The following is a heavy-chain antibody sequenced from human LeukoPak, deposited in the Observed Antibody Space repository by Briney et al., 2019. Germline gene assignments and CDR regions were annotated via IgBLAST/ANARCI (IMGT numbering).Heavy chain of an antibody. V-gene: IGHV3-30-3*01. CDR2: ISYDGSNK. CDR1: GFTFSSYA. CDR3: ASLGIYGSGSN. J-gene: IGHJ4*02. D-gene: IGHD3-10*01. Sequence: GGSLRLSCAASGFTFSSYAMHWVRQAPGKGLEWVAVISYDGSNKYYADSVKGRFTISRDNSKNTLYLQMNSLRAEDTAVYYCASLGIYGSGSNWGRGTLVTVSS.